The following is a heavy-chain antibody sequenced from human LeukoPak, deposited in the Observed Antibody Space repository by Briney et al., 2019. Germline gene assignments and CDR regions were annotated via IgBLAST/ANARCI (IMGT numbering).Heavy chain of an antibody. CDR3: ARVVRTIRAFDY. CDR1: GGSISSGGYS. V-gene: IGHV4-30-2*01. CDR2: IYHSGST. Sequence: TPSQTLSLTCAVSGGSISSGGYSWSWIRQPPGKGLEWIGYIYHSGSTYYNPSLKSRVTISVDRSKNQFSLKLSSVTAADTAVYYCARVVRTIRAFDYWGQGTLVTVSS. J-gene: IGHJ4*02. D-gene: IGHD5-12*01.